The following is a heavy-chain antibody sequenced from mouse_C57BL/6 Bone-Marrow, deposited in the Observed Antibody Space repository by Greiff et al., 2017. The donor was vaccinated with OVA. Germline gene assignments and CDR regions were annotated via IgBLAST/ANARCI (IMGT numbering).Heavy chain of an antibody. CDR3: ARRGYYGNYVPFYYFDD. D-gene: IGHD2-1*01. V-gene: IGHV1-69*01. CDR1: GYTFTSYW. Sequence: QVQLQQPGAELVMPGASVKLSCKASGYTFTSYWMHWVKQRPGQGLEWIGEIDPSDSYTNYNQKFKGKSTLTVDKSSSTAYMQLSSLTSEDSAVYYCARRGYYGNYVPFYYFDDWGQGTTLTVSS. J-gene: IGHJ2*01. CDR2: IDPSDSYT.